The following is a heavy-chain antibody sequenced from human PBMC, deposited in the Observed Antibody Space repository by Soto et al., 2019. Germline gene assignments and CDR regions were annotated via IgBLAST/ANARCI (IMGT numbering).Heavy chain of an antibody. D-gene: IGHD6-19*01. V-gene: IGHV3-23*01. Sequence: EVQLLESGGGLVQPGGSLRLSCAASGFTFSSYAMSWVRQAPGKGLEWVSAIGGSGGSTFYADSVKGRFTISRDNSKNTLYLQMTSMRAEDTAVYYCARYSPSSGEFDYWGQGTLVTVSS. J-gene: IGHJ4*02. CDR3: ARYSPSSGEFDY. CDR1: GFTFSSYA. CDR2: IGGSGGST.